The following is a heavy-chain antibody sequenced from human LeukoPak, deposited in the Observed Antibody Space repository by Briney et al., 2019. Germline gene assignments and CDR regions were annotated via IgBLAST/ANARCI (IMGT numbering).Heavy chain of an antibody. J-gene: IGHJ4*02. CDR2: FFESEKS. V-gene: IGHV4-38-2*01. CDR3: ARVLPVPYLLDS. Sequence: PSETLSLTCGISGQSTTRGYYWAWFRQSPEKGPVWIATFFESEKSFYNASLKSRVIMSLDTSKSQFSLNLTSVTAADTAVYYCARVLPVPYLLDSWGQGTHVTVSS. D-gene: IGHD3-10*02. CDR1: GQSTTRGYY.